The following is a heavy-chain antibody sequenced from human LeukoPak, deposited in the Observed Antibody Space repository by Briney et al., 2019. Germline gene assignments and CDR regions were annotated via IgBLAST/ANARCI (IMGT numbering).Heavy chain of an antibody. V-gene: IGHV1-2*02. CDR3: ASLYYDTTDTSFDY. CDR2: INPNSGGT. J-gene: IGHJ4*02. CDR1: GYTFTGYY. D-gene: IGHD3-9*01. Sequence: GAPVKVSCKASGYTFTGYYMHWVRQAPGQGLEWMGWINPNSGGTNYAQKFQGRVTMTRDTSISTAYMELSRLRSDDTAVYYCASLYYDTTDTSFDYWGQGTLVTVSS.